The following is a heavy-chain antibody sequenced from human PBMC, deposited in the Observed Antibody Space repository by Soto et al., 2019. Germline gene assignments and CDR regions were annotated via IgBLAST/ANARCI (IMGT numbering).Heavy chain of an antibody. CDR2: ISAYNGNT. D-gene: IGHD6-6*01. Sequence: WASVKVSCKASGYTFTSYGISWVRQAPGQGLEWMGWISAYNGNTNYAQKLQGRVTMTTDTSTSTAYMELRSLRSDDTAVYYCARDYSTAARRAYYYYGMDVWGQGTTVTVSS. CDR3: ARDYSTAARRAYYYYGMDV. CDR1: GYTFTSYG. V-gene: IGHV1-18*04. J-gene: IGHJ6*02.